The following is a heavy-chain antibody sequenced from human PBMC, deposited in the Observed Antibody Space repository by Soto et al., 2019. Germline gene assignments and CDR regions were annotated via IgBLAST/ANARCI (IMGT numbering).Heavy chain of an antibody. CDR2: IHSDGST. CDR1: GFTVSDS. Sequence: GGSLRLSCSVAGFTVSDSMSWVRQAPGKGLECVSFIHSDGSTHYTDSVRGRFTISRDNSKNTLYLQMDRLRVDDTAVYFCARDASGHFDYWGQGTLVTVSS. CDR3: ARDASGHFDY. D-gene: IGHD6-19*01. V-gene: IGHV3-53*01. J-gene: IGHJ4*02.